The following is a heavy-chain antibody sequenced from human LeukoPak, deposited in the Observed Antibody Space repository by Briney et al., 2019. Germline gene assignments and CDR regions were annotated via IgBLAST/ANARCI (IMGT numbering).Heavy chain of an antibody. Sequence: PGGSLRLSCAASGFTFSSYAMHWVRQAPGKGLEWVAVIPYDGSNKYYADSVKGRFTISRDNSKNTLYLQMNSLRAEDTAVYYCARDSDFWSGDTKGDYWGQGTLVTVSS. J-gene: IGHJ4*02. CDR3: ARDSDFWSGDTKGDY. CDR1: GFTFSSYA. V-gene: IGHV3-30-3*01. D-gene: IGHD3-3*01. CDR2: IPYDGSNK.